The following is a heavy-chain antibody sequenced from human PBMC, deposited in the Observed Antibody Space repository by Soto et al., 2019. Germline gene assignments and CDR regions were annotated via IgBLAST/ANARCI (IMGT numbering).Heavy chain of an antibody. CDR3: ARAGGADF. CDR2: INPGGSST. Sequence: HPGGSLRLSCAASGFTFSRHWMHWVRQAAGKGLVWVSRINPGGSSTSYADSVKGRFTISRDNAKNTMYLQMNSLRAEDTAVYYCARAGGADFWGQGTVVTVSS. CDR1: GFTFSRHW. V-gene: IGHV3-74*01. J-gene: IGHJ4*02. D-gene: IGHD3-10*01.